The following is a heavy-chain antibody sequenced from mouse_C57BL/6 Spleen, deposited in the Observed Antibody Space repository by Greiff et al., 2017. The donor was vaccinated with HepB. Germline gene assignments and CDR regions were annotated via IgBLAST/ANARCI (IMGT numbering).Heavy chain of an antibody. CDR2: INPGSGGT. D-gene: IGHD2-12*01. CDR1: GYAFTNYL. J-gene: IGHJ1*03. CDR3: ARGYSYWYFDV. Sequence: QVQLQQSGAELVRPGTSVKVSCKASGYAFTNYLIEWVKQRPGQGLEWIGVINPGSGGTNYNEKFKGKATLTADKSSSTAYMQLSSLTSEDSAVYCCARGYSYWYFDVWGTGTTVTVSS. V-gene: IGHV1-54*01.